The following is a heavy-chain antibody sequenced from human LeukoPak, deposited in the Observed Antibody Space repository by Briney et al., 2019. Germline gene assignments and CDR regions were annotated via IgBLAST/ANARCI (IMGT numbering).Heavy chain of an antibody. CDR2: IKQDGSEK. CDR3: ARDGRFDFWSGYYSGELDY. D-gene: IGHD3-3*01. J-gene: IGHJ4*02. CDR1: GFTFSSYA. Sequence: PGGSLRLSCAASGFTFSSYAMSWVRQAPGKGLEWVANIKQDGSEKYYVDSVKGRFTISRDNAKNSLYLQMNSLRAEDTAVYYCARDGRFDFWSGYYSGELDYWGQGTLVTVSS. V-gene: IGHV3-7*01.